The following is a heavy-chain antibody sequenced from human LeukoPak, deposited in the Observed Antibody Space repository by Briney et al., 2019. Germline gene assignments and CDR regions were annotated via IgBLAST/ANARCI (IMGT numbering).Heavy chain of an antibody. V-gene: IGHV1-18*01. CDR3: ARVSDYPYSNYGGY. J-gene: IGHJ4*02. CDR2: ISAYNGNT. Sequence: ASVKVSCKASGYTFANYGISWVRQAPGQGLEWVGWISAYNGNTNYAQKLQGRVTMTTDTSTSTAYMELRSLRSDDTAVYYCARVSDYPYSNYGGYWGQGTLVTVSS. CDR1: GYTFANYG. D-gene: IGHD4-11*01.